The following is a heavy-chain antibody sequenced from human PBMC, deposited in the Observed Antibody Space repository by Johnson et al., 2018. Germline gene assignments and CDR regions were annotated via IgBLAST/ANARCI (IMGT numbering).Heavy chain of an antibody. CDR3: ASAPQPGYSSVWGAFDI. D-gene: IGHD2-15*01. CDR1: GFTFSTHD. CDR2: ITSTSTYI. Sequence: VQLVESGGGLVKPGGSLRLSCAASGFTFSTHDMNWVRQAPGKGLEWVSSITSTSTYIYYADSLKGRFTISRDNANNSPYLQMNSLRAEDTAVYYCASAPQPGYSSVWGAFDIWGQGTMVTVSS. V-gene: IGHV3-21*01. J-gene: IGHJ3*02.